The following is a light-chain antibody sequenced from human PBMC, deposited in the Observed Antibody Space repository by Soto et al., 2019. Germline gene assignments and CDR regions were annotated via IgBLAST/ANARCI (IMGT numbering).Light chain of an antibody. J-gene: IGLJ1*01. CDR3: TSYRSTSRYI. Sequence: QSALTQPASVSGSPGQSITISCTGTSSDVGAYDYVSWYQQPPGKVPKVMIYDVSKRPSGVSNRFSGSKSGNTASLTISGLQAEDEADYYCTSYRSTSRYIFGTGTKLTVL. V-gene: IGLV2-14*01. CDR2: DVS. CDR1: SSDVGAYDY.